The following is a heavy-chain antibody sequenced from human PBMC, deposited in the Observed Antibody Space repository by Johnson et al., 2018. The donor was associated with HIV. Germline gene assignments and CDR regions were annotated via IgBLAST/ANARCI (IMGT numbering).Heavy chain of an antibody. CDR1: GFTFSSYW. J-gene: IGHJ3*02. D-gene: IGHD5-12*01. V-gene: IGHV3-7*05. Sequence: EQLVESGGGLVQPGGSLRLSCAASGFTFSSYWMGWVRQAPGKGLEWVANIKQDGSEKYYVDSLKGRFTISRDNAKNSLYLQMNSLRAEDTALYYCAKVPWGYSGYDTAFDIWGQGTMVTVSS. CDR2: IKQDGSEK. CDR3: AKVPWGYSGYDTAFDI.